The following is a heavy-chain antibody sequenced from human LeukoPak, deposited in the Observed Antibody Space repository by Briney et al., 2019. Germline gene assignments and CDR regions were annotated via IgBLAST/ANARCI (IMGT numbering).Heavy chain of an antibody. V-gene: IGHV3-74*01. CDR1: RFTFSSYW. CDR2: INSDGSST. CDR3: ARTTGSKNAFDI. Sequence: GGSLRLSCAASRFTFSSYWMHWVRQAPGKGLVWVSRINSDGSSTTYADSVKGRFTISRDNAKNTLYLQMNSLRAEDTAVYYCARTTGSKNAFDIWGQGTMVTASS. J-gene: IGHJ3*02. D-gene: IGHD1-26*01.